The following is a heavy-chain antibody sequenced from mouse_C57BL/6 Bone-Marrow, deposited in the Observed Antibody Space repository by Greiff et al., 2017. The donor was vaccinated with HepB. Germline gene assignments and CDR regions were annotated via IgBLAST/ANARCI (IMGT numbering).Heavy chain of an antibody. CDR1: GYTFTSYW. D-gene: IGHD4-1*01. CDR3: ARENWNYLDY. V-gene: IGHV1-50*01. CDR2: IDPSDSYT. J-gene: IGHJ2*01. Sequence: QVQLQQPGAELVKPGASVKLSCKASGYTFTSYWMQWVKQRPGQGLEWIGEIDPSDSYTNYNQKFKGTATLTVDTSSSTAYMQLSSLTSEDSAVYYCARENWNYLDYWGQGTTLTVSS.